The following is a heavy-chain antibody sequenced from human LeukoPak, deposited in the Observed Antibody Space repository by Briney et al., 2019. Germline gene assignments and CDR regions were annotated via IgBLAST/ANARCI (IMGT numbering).Heavy chain of an antibody. CDR2: VSYDGGAK. CDR1: GFTFNTYA. D-gene: IGHD6-6*01. V-gene: IGHV3-30*03. Sequence: GRSLRLSCAASGFTFNTYALHWVRQAPGKGLEWVAVVSYDGGAKYYADSVKGRFTISRDNSKNTVDLQMYSLRAEDSAVYYCARLTRLSTSPDRYYLDYWGQGTLVTVSS. J-gene: IGHJ4*02. CDR3: ARLTRLSTSPDRYYLDY.